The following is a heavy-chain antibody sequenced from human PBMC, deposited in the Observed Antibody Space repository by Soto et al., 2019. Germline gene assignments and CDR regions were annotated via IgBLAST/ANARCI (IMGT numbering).Heavy chain of an antibody. CDR1: GGSISSGGYY. J-gene: IGHJ6*02. CDR2: IYYSGST. CDR3: ARDLYRSSSGNYYYYYGMDV. V-gene: IGHV4-31*03. Sequence: TSETLSLTCTVSGGSISSGGYYWSWIRQHPGKGLEWIGYIYYSGSTYYNPSLKSRVTISVDTSKNQFSLKLSSVTAADTAVYYCARDLYRSSSGNYYYYYGMDVWGQGTTVTVSS. D-gene: IGHD6-6*01.